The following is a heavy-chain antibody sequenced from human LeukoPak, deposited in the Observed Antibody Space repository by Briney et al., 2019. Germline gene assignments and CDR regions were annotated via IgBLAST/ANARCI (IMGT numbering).Heavy chain of an antibody. J-gene: IGHJ4*02. CDR2: ISGSGGST. CDR1: RLTFSSYA. V-gene: IGHV3-23*01. CDR3: AKVRIIVGATFFDY. Sequence: GGSLRLPYAASRLTFSSYAMSWVRQAPGKGLEGVSAISGSGGSTYYADSVKGRFTISRDNSKNTLYLQMNSLRAEDTAVYYCAKVRIIVGATFFDYWGQGTLVTVS. D-gene: IGHD1-26*01.